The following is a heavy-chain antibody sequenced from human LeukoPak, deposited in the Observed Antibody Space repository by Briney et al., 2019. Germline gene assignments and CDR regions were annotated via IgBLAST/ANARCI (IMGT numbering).Heavy chain of an antibody. D-gene: IGHD5-18*01. Sequence: AGGSLRLSCSASGFTFSRYAMHWVRQAPGKGLEYVSAISSNGGSTDYADSVKGRFTISRDNSKNTLYLQMSSLRAEDTAVFYCVKRVDTASGYFYLWGRGTLVTVSS. J-gene: IGHJ2*01. CDR2: ISSNGGST. CDR1: GFTFSRYA. V-gene: IGHV3-64D*06. CDR3: VKRVDTASGYFYL.